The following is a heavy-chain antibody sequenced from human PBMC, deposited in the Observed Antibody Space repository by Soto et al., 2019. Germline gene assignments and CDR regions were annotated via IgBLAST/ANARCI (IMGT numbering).Heavy chain of an antibody. CDR3: ARRDNAVVSYMGGAFDI. CDR2: IDPSDSYS. Sequence: GESLKISCNGSGYNFAGNWISWVRQMPGKGLEWMGRIDPSDSYSNYSPSFQGHVTISVDKSISTAYLQWSSLKASDTAIYYCARRDNAVVSYMGGAFDIWGQGTMVTVSS. CDR1: GYNFAGNW. V-gene: IGHV5-10-1*01. D-gene: IGHD3-22*01. J-gene: IGHJ3*02.